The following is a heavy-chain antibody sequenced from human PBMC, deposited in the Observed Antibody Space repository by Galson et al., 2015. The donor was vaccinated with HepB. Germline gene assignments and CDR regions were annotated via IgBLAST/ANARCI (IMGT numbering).Heavy chain of an antibody. CDR2: IYYSGNT. V-gene: IGHV4-39*01. D-gene: IGHD3-3*01. CDR1: GGSISSSSYY. J-gene: IGHJ3*02. Sequence: TLSLTCTVSGGSISSSSYYWGWIRQPPGKGLEWIGSIYYSGNTYFNPSLKSRVTISVDTSKNQFYLNLTSVTAADTTVYYCARQTRIAIFGDAFDIWGQGTMVTVSS. CDR3: ARQTRIAIFGDAFDI.